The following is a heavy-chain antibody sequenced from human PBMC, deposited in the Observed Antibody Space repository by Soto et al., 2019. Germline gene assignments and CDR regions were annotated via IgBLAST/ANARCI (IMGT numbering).Heavy chain of an antibody. CDR3: AREITGDWHFDL. CDR2: IYYTGTT. V-gene: IGHV4-31*03. D-gene: IGHD7-27*01. Sequence: QVQLQESGPGLVKPSQTLSLTCTVSGGSINTGGFYWNWIRQHPGKGLEWIGYIYYTGTTYYTPSLRSRLTVAVDTSKNQFSPKLSAVTAADPAGYYCAREITGDWHFDLWGRGTRVTVSS. CDR1: GGSINTGGFY. J-gene: IGHJ2*01.